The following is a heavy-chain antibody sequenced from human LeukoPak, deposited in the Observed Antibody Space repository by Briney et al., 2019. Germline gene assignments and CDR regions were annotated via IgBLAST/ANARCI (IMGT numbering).Heavy chain of an antibody. V-gene: IGHV4-31*02. CDR3: VGEGDVWTEPPG. CDR1: SGSVCRGGYY. Sequence: SETLSLTCSVSSGSVCRGGYYGTSIRQHPEKGLEWIGNIQYSGRNQYQPSLKSRASLSVETSKSQFSRRVTSVTVADTAVYYCVGEGDVWTEPPGWGQGILVTVSS. D-gene: IGHD3/OR15-3a*01. CDR2: IQYSGRN. J-gene: IGHJ1*01.